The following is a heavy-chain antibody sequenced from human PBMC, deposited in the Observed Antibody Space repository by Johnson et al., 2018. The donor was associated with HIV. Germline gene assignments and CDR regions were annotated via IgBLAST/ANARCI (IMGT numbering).Heavy chain of an antibody. D-gene: IGHD1-26*01. Sequence: QMQLVESGGGVVQPGRSLRLSCAASGFTFSSYAMHWVRQAPGKGLEWVAVISYDGSNKYYADSVKGRFTISRDNSKNTLYLQMNSLRAEDTAVYYCAKDLPRIRIPTKDDAFDIWGQGTMVTVSS. V-gene: IGHV3-30*04. CDR2: ISYDGSNK. J-gene: IGHJ3*02. CDR1: GFTFSSYA. CDR3: AKDLPRIRIPTKDDAFDI.